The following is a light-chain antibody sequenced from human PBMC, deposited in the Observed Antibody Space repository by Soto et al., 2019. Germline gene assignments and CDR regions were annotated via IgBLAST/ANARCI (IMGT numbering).Light chain of an antibody. V-gene: IGKV3-20*01. CDR3: QQYGSSSYT. CDR1: QSISSSY. J-gene: IGKJ2*01. CDR2: AAS. Sequence: EIVLTQSPGTLSLSPGERATLSCRASQSISSSYLAWYQQKPGQAPRLLIYAASSRATGIPDRFSGSGSGTDFPLTISRLEPEDFAVYYCQQYGSSSYTFGQGTQLAIK.